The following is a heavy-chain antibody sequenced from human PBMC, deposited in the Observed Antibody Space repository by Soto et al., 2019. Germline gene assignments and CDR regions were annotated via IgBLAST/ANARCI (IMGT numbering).Heavy chain of an antibody. V-gene: IGHV1-18*04. D-gene: IGHD6-19*01. CDR1: GYTFTSYY. J-gene: IGHJ4*02. CDR2: ISAYNGNT. Sequence: GASVKVSCKASGYTFTSYYVHWVRQAPGQGLEWMGWISAYNGNTNYAQKLQGRVTMTTDTSTSTAYMELRNLRSDDTAVYYCARDEIIAVPGALFDYWGQGALVIVSS. CDR3: ARDEIIAVPGALFDY.